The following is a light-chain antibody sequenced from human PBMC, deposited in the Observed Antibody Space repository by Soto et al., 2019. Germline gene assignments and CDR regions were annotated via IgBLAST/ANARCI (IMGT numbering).Light chain of an antibody. CDR2: IDN. V-gene: IGLV1-44*01. Sequence: QLVLTQPPSASGTPGQRVTISCSGSSSNIGSNTVNWYQQLPGTAPKLVIYIDNQRPSGVPDRFSGSKSGTSASLAISGLQSEDEADYYCAAWDDSLNGWVFGGGTKLTVL. CDR3: AAWDDSLNGWV. J-gene: IGLJ3*02. CDR1: SSNIGSNT.